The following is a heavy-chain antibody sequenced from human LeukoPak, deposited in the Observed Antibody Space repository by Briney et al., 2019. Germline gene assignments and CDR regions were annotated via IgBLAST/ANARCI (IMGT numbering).Heavy chain of an antibody. V-gene: IGHV4-59*08. D-gene: IGHD6-19*01. CDR2: IYNSGST. CDR1: GGSVSSYY. J-gene: IGHJ5*01. Sequence: SETPSLTCTVSGGSVSSYYWTWIRQPPGKGLEWIGYIYNSGSTSYTPSLKSRVTISVDTFKNQFSLKLSSVTAADTAVYYCARHYSSGWSDCWGQGTLVTVSS. CDR3: ARHYSSGWSDC.